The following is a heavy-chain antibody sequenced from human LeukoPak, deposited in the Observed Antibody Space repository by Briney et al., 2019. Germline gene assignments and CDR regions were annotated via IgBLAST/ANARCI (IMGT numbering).Heavy chain of an antibody. CDR1: GFTFGSYG. D-gene: IGHD3-10*01. CDR2: ISYDGSNK. CDR3: AKDSAVGFGELLFYFDY. Sequence: PGRSLRLSCAASGFTFGSYGMHWVRQAPGKGLEWVAVISYDGSNKYYADSVKGRFTISRDNSKNTLYLQMNSLRAEDTAVYYCAKDSAVGFGELLFYFDYWGQGTLVTVSS. J-gene: IGHJ4*02. V-gene: IGHV3-30*18.